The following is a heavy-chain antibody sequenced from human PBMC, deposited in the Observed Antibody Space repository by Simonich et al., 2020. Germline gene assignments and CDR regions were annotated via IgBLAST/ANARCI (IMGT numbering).Heavy chain of an antibody. D-gene: IGHD2-15*01. J-gene: IGHJ6*03. V-gene: IGHV1-69*09. CDR1: GGTFSSYA. CDR2: RIPILGIA. CDR3: ARGGLADRRIVYYYYMDV. Sequence: QVQLVQSGAEVKKPGSSVKVSCKASGGTFSSYAFSWVRQAPGQGLEWKGVRIPILGIANDAKKFQGRVTITADKATRTAYMELSSLRSEDTAVYYCARGGLADRRIVYYYYMDVWGKGTTVTVSS.